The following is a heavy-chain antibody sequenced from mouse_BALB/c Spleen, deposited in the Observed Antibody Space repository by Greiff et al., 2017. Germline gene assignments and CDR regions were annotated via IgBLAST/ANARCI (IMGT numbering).Heavy chain of an antibody. CDR3: ASYYYGSSPRFAY. CDR2: ILPGSGST. D-gene: IGHD1-1*01. Sequence: VKLMESGAELMKPGASVKISCKATGYTFSSYWIEWVKQRPGHGLEWIGEILPGSGSTNYNEKFKGKATFTADTSSNTAYMQLSSLTSEDSAVYYCASYYYGSSPRFAYWGQGTLVTVSA. CDR1: GYTFSSYW. J-gene: IGHJ3*01. V-gene: IGHV1-9*01.